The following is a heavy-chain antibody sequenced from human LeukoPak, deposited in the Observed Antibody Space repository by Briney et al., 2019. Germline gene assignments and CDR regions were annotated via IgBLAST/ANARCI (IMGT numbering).Heavy chain of an antibody. J-gene: IGHJ3*02. CDR3: AKETVDDYVWGSYRYRAFDI. CDR2: IYSGGST. D-gene: IGHD3-16*02. Sequence: GGSLRLSCAASGFTVSSNYMSWVRQAPGKGLEWVSVIYSGGSTYYADSVKGRFTISRDNSKNTLYLQMNSLRAEDTAVYYCAKETVDDYVWGSYRYRAFDIWGQGTMVTVSS. CDR1: GFTVSSNY. V-gene: IGHV3-66*01.